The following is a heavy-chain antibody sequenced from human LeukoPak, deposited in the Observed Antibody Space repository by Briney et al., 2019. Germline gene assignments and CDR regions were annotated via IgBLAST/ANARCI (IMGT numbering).Heavy chain of an antibody. CDR3: AREASGYYRDF. CDR2: IWNDGSRQ. Sequence: GGSLRLSCAASGFSFSSYGMHMVRQAPGKGLDWVAVIWNDGSRQEYADSVKGRFTISRDDSKNTLYLQMNSLRVEDTAVYYCAREASGYYRDFWGQGTLVTVSS. D-gene: IGHD3-3*01. J-gene: IGHJ4*02. V-gene: IGHV3-33*01. CDR1: GFSFSSYG.